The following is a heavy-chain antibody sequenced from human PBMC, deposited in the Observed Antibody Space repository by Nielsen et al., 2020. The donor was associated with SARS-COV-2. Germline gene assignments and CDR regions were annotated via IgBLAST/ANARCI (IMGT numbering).Heavy chain of an antibody. J-gene: IGHJ4*02. D-gene: IGHD3-10*01. CDR1: GFTFSSYS. V-gene: IGHV3-21*01. CDR2: ISSSSSYI. CDR3: AKSNVVRGIIGYYFEY. Sequence: GESLRLSCAASGFTFSSYSMSWVRQAPGKGLEWVSSISSSSSYIYYADSVKGRFTISRDNAKNSLYLQMNCLRAEDTAVYYCAKSNVVRGIIGYYFEYWGRGTAVNVSS.